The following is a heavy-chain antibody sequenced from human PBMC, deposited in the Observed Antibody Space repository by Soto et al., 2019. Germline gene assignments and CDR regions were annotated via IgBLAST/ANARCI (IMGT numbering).Heavy chain of an antibody. V-gene: IGHV4-39*01. CDR3: ARHLNTDPCKFDP. Sequence: QLQLQESGPGLVKPSETLSLTCTVSGGSISSSSYYWGWIRQPPGKGLEWIGSIYYSGSTYYNPSLKSRVTISVDTSKNQFSLKLSSVTAADTAVYYCARHLNTDPCKFDPWGQGTLVTVSS. CDR2: IYYSGST. D-gene: IGHD3-9*01. J-gene: IGHJ5*02. CDR1: GGSISSSSYY.